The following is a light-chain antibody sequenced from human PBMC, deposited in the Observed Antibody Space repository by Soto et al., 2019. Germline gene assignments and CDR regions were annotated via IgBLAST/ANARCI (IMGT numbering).Light chain of an antibody. CDR1: SSDVGAYNY. V-gene: IGLV2-11*01. J-gene: IGLJ1*01. Sequence: QSALTQPRSVSGSPGQSVTISCAGTSSDVGAYNYVSWFQQHPGRAPKVVIFDVTKRPSGVPDRFSGSKSGNTASLTITGLQAADEADYFCCSYAGSDTFFVFGTGTKVTVL. CDR2: DVT. CDR3: CSYAGSDTFFV.